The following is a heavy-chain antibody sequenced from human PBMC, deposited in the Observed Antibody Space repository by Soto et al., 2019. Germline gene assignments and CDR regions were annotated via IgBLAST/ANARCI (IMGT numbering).Heavy chain of an antibody. Sequence: QVQLQESGPGLVKPSETLSLTCTVSGGSVSSGSYYWSWIRQPPGKGLEWIGYIYYSGSTNYNPSLKRRVTISVDTSKNQFSLKLSSVTAADTAVYYCAGSIAARMSFDPWGQGTLVTVSS. CDR2: IYYSGST. V-gene: IGHV4-61*01. J-gene: IGHJ5*02. D-gene: IGHD6-6*01. CDR3: AGSIAARMSFDP. CDR1: GGSVSSGSYY.